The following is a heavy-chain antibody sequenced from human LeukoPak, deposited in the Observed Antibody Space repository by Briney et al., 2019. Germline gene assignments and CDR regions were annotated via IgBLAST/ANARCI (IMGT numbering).Heavy chain of an antibody. D-gene: IGHD1-26*01. CDR3: ARGQYGRSIDY. Sequence: SETLSLTCAVYGGSFSGYYWSWIRRPPGKGLEWIGEINHSGSTNYNPSLKSRVTISVDTSKNQFSLKLSSVTAADTAVYYCARGQYGRSIDYWGQGTLVTVSS. J-gene: IGHJ4*02. CDR2: INHSGST. CDR1: GGSFSGYY. V-gene: IGHV4-34*01.